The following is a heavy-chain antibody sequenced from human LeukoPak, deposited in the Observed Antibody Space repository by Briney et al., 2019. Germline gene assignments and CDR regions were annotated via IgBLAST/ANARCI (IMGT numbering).Heavy chain of an antibody. CDR1: GFTFSSFA. CDR3: ARDRIAGTSPKMDY. J-gene: IGHJ4*02. CDR2: ISGSGVTT. D-gene: IGHD1-7*01. V-gene: IGHV3-23*01. Sequence: GGSLRLSCVASGFTFSSFAMAWVRQAPGKGLEWVSAISGSGVTTHYAGSVKGRFSISRDNSKSTLYLQMNSLRAEDTALYYCARDRIAGTSPKMDYWGQGTLVTVSS.